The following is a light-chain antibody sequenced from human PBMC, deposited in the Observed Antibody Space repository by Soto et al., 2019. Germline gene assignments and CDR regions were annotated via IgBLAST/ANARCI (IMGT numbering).Light chain of an antibody. Sequence: EVVLTQSPGTLSLSPGERATLFCRASQSLSASYLAWYQQKPGQAPRLLLYGASRRAAGIPDRFSGSGSGTDFTLTISGLEPEDFAVYYCQQYALSPITFGQGTRLEI. CDR3: QQYALSPIT. J-gene: IGKJ5*01. CDR2: GAS. CDR1: QSLSASY. V-gene: IGKV3-20*01.